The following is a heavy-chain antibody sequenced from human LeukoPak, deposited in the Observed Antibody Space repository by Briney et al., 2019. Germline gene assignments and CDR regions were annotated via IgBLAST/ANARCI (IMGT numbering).Heavy chain of an antibody. V-gene: IGHV4-4*07. CDR2: IYTSGST. J-gene: IGHJ4*02. D-gene: IGHD3-10*01. CDR1: GGSISSYC. CDR3: ARHVVTPTMVRGSLAAPFDY. Sequence: SETLSLTCTVSGGSISSYCWSWIRQPAGKGLEWIGRIYTSGSTNYNPSLKSRVTMSVDTSKNQFSLKLSSVTAADTAVYYCARHVVTPTMVRGSLAAPFDYWGQGTLVTVSS.